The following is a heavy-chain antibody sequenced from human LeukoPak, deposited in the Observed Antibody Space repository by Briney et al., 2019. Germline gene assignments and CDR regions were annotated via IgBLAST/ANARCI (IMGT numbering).Heavy chain of an antibody. D-gene: IGHD1-26*01. J-gene: IGHJ6*03. CDR1: GFIFSSYA. CDR2: ITSDGRST. CDR3: VRGIVGASNHYYYYMDV. Sequence: GGSLRLSCAASGFIFSSYAMHWVRQAPGKVLDFVAGITSDGRSTYYANSVKGRFTISRHNFKNTLYLQMGSLRADDMAVYYCVRGIVGASNHYYYYMDVWGEGTTVTISS. V-gene: IGHV3-64*01.